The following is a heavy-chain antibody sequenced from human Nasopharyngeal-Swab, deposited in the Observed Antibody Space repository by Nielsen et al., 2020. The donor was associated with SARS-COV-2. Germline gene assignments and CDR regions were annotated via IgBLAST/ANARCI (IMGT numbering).Heavy chain of an antibody. D-gene: IGHD3-10*01. J-gene: IGHJ6*02. CDR1: GGSISSSSYY. V-gene: IGHV4-39*07. Sequence: SETLSLTCTVSGGSISSSSYYWGWIRQPPGKGLEWIGRIYTSGSTNYNPSLKSRVTMSVATSKNQFSLKLSSVTAADTAVYYCARGLRYYYGSGRLGSYYYGMDVWGQGTTVTVSS. CDR3: ARGLRYYYGSGRLGSYYYGMDV. CDR2: IYTSGST.